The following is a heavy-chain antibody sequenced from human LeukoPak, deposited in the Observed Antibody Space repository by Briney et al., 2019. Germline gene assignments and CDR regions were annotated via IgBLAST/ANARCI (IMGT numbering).Heavy chain of an antibody. D-gene: IGHD6-19*01. J-gene: IGHJ4*02. Sequence: SETLSLTCTVSGGSLSSYYWSWIRQPPGKGLEWVGYIYYSGSTNYNPSLKSRVTISVDTSKNQFSLKLSSVTAADTAVYYCASGLYSSGWYYFDYWGQGTLVTVSS. CDR2: IYYSGST. CDR3: ASGLYSSGWYYFDY. V-gene: IGHV4-59*08. CDR1: GGSLSSYY.